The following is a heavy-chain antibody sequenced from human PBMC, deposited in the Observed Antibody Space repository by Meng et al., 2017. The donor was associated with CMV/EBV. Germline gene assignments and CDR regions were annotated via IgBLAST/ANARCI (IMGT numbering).Heavy chain of an antibody. V-gene: IGHV3-20*04. D-gene: IGHD3-3*01. J-gene: IGHJ6*02. CDR2: INWNGGST. Sequence: GESLKISCAASGFTFDDYGMSWVRQAPGKGLEWVSGINWNGGSTGYADSVKGRFTISRDNAKNSLYLQMNSLRAEDTAVYYCARDPHPYDFWSGYYNPFYYYGMDVWGQGTTVTVSS. CDR1: GFTFDDYG. CDR3: ARDPHPYDFWSGYYNPFYYYGMDV.